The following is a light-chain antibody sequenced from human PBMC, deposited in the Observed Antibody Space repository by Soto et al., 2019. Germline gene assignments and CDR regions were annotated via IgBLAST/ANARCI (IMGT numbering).Light chain of an antibody. J-gene: IGLJ2*01. V-gene: IGLV1-40*01. CDR3: QSFDISLGGPI. CDR1: SSNIGASYD. CDR2: HNN. Sequence: QAVVTQPPSVSGAPGQRVTISCTGNSSNIGASYDVHRCQHLPGRAPKLLIYHNNIRPSGVPDRFSGSKSGTSASLAITGLQAEDEADYFCQSFDISLGGPIFGGGTKLTVL.